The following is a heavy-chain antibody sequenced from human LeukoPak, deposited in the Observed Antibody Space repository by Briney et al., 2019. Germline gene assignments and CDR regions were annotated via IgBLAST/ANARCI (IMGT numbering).Heavy chain of an antibody. V-gene: IGHV1-18*01. CDR3: ARDYYYGSGSYYHYGMDV. CDR2: TSAYNGNT. Sequence: ASVKVSCKASGYTFTSYGISWVRQAPGQGLEWMGWTSAYNGNTNYAQKLQGRVTMTTDTSTSTAYMELRSLRSDDTAVYYCARDYYYGSGSYYHYGMDVWGQGTTVTVSS. D-gene: IGHD3-10*01. CDR1: GYTFTSYG. J-gene: IGHJ6*02.